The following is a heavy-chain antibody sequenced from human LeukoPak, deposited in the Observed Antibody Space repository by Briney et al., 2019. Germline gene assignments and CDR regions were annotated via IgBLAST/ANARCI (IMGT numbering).Heavy chain of an antibody. D-gene: IGHD1-26*01. CDR2: IRYDGSNK. CDR3: AKEYSGSYGRGFFDS. CDR1: GFTFSSYG. Sequence: GGSLRLSCAASGFTFSSYGMHWVRQAPGKGLEWVAFIRYDGSNKYYEDSVKGRFTISRDNSKNTLYLQMNSLRAEDTAVYYCAKEYSGSYGRGFFDSWGQGTLVTVSS. V-gene: IGHV3-30*02. J-gene: IGHJ4*02.